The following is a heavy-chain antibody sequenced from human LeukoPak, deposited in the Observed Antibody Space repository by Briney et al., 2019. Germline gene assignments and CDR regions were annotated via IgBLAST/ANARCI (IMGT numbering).Heavy chain of an antibody. Sequence: GGSLRLSCTGSGFTFGDYAVSWVRQAPGKGLEWVSFIRSKAYGGTGEYAASVKGRFTISRDDSKSSAYLQMSSLKTEDTAMYYCTRDMSWLDLLPYNFEYWGQGTLVTVSS. CDR1: GFTFGDYA. CDR3: TRDMSWLDLLPYNFEY. D-gene: IGHD2-15*01. CDR2: IRSKAYGGTG. J-gene: IGHJ4*02. V-gene: IGHV3-49*04.